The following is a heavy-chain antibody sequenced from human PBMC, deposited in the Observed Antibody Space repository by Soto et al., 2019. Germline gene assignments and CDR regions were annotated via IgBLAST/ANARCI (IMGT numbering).Heavy chain of an antibody. CDR2: ISSSSSYI. Sequence: PGGSLRLSCAASGFTFSSYSMNWVRQAPGKGLEWVSSISSSSSYIYYADSVKGRFTISRDNAKNSLYLQMNSLRAEDTAVYYWARGFMVRGVPYFDYWGQGTLVTVSS. D-gene: IGHD3-10*01. J-gene: IGHJ4*02. V-gene: IGHV3-21*01. CDR1: GFTFSSYS. CDR3: ARGFMVRGVPYFDY.